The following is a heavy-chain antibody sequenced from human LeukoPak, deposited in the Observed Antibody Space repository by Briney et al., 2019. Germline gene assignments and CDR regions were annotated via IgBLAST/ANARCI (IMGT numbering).Heavy chain of an antibody. CDR2: IYYSGST. J-gene: IGHJ5*02. CDR1: GGSISSGGYY. D-gene: IGHD3-10*01. V-gene: IGHV4-31*03. CDR3: ARAGDMVRGVRNWFDP. Sequence: PSQTLSLTCTVSGGSISSGGYYWSWIRQHPGKGLERIGYIYYSGSTYYNPSLKSRVTISVDTSKNQFSLKLSSVTAADTAVYYCARAGDMVRGVRNWFDPWGQGTLVTVSS.